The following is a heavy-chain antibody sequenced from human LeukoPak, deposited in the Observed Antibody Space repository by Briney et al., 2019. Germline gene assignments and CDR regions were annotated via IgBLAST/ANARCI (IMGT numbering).Heavy chain of an antibody. Sequence: SVKVSCKASGGTFSSYAISWVRQAPRQGLEWMGRIIPIFGTANYAQKFQGRVTITTDESTSTAYMELSSLRSEDTAVYYCALTVSSSWYGYFQHWRQGTLVTVSS. CDR3: ALTVSSSWYGYFQH. J-gene: IGHJ1*01. D-gene: IGHD6-13*01. V-gene: IGHV1-69*05. CDR2: IIPIFGTA. CDR1: GGTFSSYA.